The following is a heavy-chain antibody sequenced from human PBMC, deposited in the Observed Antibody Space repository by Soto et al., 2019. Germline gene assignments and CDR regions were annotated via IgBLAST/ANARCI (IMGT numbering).Heavy chain of an antibody. CDR3: ARDSTPNGAYYDFWSGYRPYYGMDV. CDR2: VSHVDDNK. D-gene: IGHD3-3*01. J-gene: IGHJ6*02. V-gene: IGHV3-30*14. Sequence: GGSLRLSCAASGFTFNLFTFHWVRQAPGGGLEWAAVVSHVDDNKFYADSVKGRFTISRDNSKNTLYLQMNSLRAEDTAVYYCARDSTPNGAYYDFWSGYRPYYGMDVWG. CDR1: GFTFNLFT.